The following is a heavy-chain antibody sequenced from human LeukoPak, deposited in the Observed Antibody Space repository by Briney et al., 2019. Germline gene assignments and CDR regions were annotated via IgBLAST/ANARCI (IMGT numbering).Heavy chain of an antibody. CDR1: GYTFTSYD. J-gene: IGHJ6*02. Sequence: GASVKVSCKASGYTFTSYDINWVRQATGQGLERMGWMNPNSGNTGYAQKFQGRVTMTRNTSISTAYMELSSLRSEDTAVYYCARVYSSSWYYYYYYGMDVWGQGTTVTVSS. V-gene: IGHV1-8*01. CDR2: MNPNSGNT. D-gene: IGHD6-13*01. CDR3: ARVYSSSWYYYYYYGMDV.